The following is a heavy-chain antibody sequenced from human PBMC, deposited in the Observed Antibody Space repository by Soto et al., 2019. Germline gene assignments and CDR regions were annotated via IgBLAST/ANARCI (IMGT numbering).Heavy chain of an antibody. CDR1: GFTFGDYA. J-gene: IGHJ4*02. Sequence: PGGSLRLSCTASGFTFGDYAMSWFRQAPGKGLEWVGFIRSKAYGGTTEYAASVKGRFTISRDDSKSIAYLQMNSLKTEDTAVYYCSPEFAVARPNYFDYWGQGTLVTVSS. D-gene: IGHD5-12*01. CDR3: SPEFAVARPNYFDY. V-gene: IGHV3-49*03. CDR2: IRSKAYGGTT.